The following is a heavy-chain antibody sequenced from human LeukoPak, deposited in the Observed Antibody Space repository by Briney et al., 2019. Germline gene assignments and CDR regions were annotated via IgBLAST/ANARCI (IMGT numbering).Heavy chain of an antibody. CDR3: ATYTNWVAGDV. J-gene: IGHJ6*02. CDR2: IKKDGSVK. Sequence: PGGSLRLSCVASGFSFSDSWMSWVRQAPGKGLEWVADIKKDGSVKDYVDSVEGRFTISRDNVKNSLYLQMDSLRAEDTAVYYCATYTNWVAGDVWGQGTTVSVSS. D-gene: IGHD7-27*01. V-gene: IGHV3-7*01. CDR1: GFSFSDSW.